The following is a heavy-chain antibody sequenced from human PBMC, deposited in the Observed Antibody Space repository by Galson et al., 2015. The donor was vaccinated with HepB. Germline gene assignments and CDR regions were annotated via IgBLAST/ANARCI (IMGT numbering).Heavy chain of an antibody. D-gene: IGHD5-18*01. J-gene: IGHJ4*02. V-gene: IGHV3-21*01. CDR2: ISSSSGYI. CDR3: ARWHTAMVTSSFDY. CDR1: GFTFSIYS. Sequence: SLRLSCAASGFTFSIYSMNWVRQAPGKGLEWVSSISSSSGYIYYADSVKGRFTISRDNAKNSLYLQMNSLRAEDTAVYYCARWHTAMVTSSFDYWGQGTLVTVSS.